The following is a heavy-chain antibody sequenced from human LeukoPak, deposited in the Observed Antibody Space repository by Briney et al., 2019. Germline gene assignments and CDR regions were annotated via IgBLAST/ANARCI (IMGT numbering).Heavy chain of an antibody. CDR1: GCTFSSYT. D-gene: IGHD5-18*01. J-gene: IGHJ4*02. Sequence: ASVKVSCKASGCTFSSYTISWVRQAPGQGLEWMGRIIPILGIANYAQKFQGRVTITADKSTSTAYMELSSLRSEDTAVYYCAGQWEGQLWLDYWGQGTLVTVSS. V-gene: IGHV1-69*02. CDR2: IIPILGIA. CDR3: AGQWEGQLWLDY.